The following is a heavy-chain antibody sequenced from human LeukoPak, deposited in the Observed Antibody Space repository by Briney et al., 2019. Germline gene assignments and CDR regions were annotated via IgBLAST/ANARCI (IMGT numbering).Heavy chain of an antibody. CDR3: AREAYDSSRSMTTFDY. J-gene: IGHJ4*02. D-gene: IGHD3-22*01. CDR2: IYHSEST. V-gene: IGHV4-59*12. Sequence: PSETLSFSCTVSGGSISSYYWNWIRQPPGKGLEWIGYIYHSESTRYNPSLESRVTISVDTSKIHFSLKLSSVTAADTAAYYRAREAYDSSRSMTTFDYWGQGSPVTVSS. CDR1: GGSISSYY.